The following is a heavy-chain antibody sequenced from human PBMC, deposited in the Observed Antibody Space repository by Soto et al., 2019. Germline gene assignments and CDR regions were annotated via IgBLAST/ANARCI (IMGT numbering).Heavy chain of an antibody. J-gene: IGHJ5*02. CDR2: VYWDDDK. Sequence: QITLKESGPTLVKPAQTLTLTCTFSGFSLTTSGVGVGWIRQPPGKALEWLALVYWDDDKRYSSSLRSRLTITKDTSKNQVVLTVTNMDPVDTGTYYFEHSPTGWGSYSPWGQGTLVTVSS. V-gene: IGHV2-5*02. D-gene: IGHD3-10*01. CDR3: EHSPTGWGSYSP. CDR1: GFSLTTSGVG.